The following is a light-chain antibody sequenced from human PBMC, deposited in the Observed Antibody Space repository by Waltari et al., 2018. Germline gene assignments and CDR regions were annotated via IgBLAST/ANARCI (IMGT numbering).Light chain of an antibody. Sequence: QSVLTQPPSVSEAPGQRVTMSCSGSASNIGKNAVSWYKQVPGKPPKLLIFYDDLRPSGASARFSGSKSGTSASLAISGLQSEDEADYFCATWDDSLKGVIFGGGTKLTVL. CDR1: ASNIGKNA. CDR2: YDD. J-gene: IGLJ2*01. CDR3: ATWDDSLKGVI. V-gene: IGLV1-36*01.